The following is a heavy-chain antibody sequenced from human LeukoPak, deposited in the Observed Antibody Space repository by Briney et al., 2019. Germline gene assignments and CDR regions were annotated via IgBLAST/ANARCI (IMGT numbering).Heavy chain of an antibody. Sequence: PGGSLRLSCAASGFTFTDYYMGWIRQAPGKGLEWISYISGSGSDINYADSVKGRFTVSRDNAKNSLHLQMNSLRAEDTAVYYCVTDGQIRIVGCWGQGTLVTVSS. V-gene: IGHV3-11*01. CDR1: GFTFTDYY. J-gene: IGHJ4*02. D-gene: IGHD2-15*01. CDR2: ISGSGSDI. CDR3: VTDGQIRIVGC.